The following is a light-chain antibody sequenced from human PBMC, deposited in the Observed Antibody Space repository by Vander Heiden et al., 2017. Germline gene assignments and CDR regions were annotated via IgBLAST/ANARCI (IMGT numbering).Light chain of an antibody. V-gene: IGKV1-5*03. CDR3: QQDNSYPYT. CDR1: QSISSW. J-gene: IGKJ2*01. CDR2: KAS. Sequence: DIQMTQSPSTLSASVGDRVTITCRASQSISSWLAWYQQKPGKAPKLLIYKASSLESGDPSRFSGSGSGTEFTLTISSLQPDDFATYYCQQDNSYPYTFGQGTKLEIK.